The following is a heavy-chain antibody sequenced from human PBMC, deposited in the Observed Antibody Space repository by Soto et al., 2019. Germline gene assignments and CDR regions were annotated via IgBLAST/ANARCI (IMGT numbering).Heavy chain of an antibody. Sequence: QVQLVESGGGVVQPGRSLRLSCAASGFSFSISPMHWVRQAPGKGPEWVALISYDGTNKFYADSVKGRFTISRDNSKSTLYLQVDSLRPADAAVYYFGRDPKTSGGQHWAFNYFDSWGQGTLVTVSS. V-gene: IGHV3-30-3*01. CDR2: ISYDGTNK. CDR3: GRDPKTSGGQHWAFNYFDS. CDR1: GFSFSISP. J-gene: IGHJ4*02. D-gene: IGHD7-27*01.